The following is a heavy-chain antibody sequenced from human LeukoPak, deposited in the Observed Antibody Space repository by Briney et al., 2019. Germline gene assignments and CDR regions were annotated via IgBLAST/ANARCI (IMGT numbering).Heavy chain of an antibody. D-gene: IGHD3-10*01. CDR3: ARDRYYYGSGSYYPLDY. CDR2: ISASNGNT. V-gene: IGHV1-18*01. CDR1: GYTFTRYG. Sequence: ASVKVSCKASGYTFTRYGISWVRQAPGQGLQWLGWISASNGNTNYAQKFRDRVTMSTDTSTSTAYMELRSLRSDDTAVYYCARDRYYYGSGSYYPLDYWGQGTLVTVSS. J-gene: IGHJ4*02.